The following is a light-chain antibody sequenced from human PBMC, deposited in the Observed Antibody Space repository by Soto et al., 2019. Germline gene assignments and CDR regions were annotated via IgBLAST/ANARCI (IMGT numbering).Light chain of an antibody. V-gene: IGLV2-14*02. J-gene: IGLJ3*02. Sequence: QSALTQPASVSGSPGQSITVFCTGTSSDVGNYNLVSWYQHHPGEAPQLIVYEGNKRPSGVPERFSGSKSGTSASLAITGLQAEDEADYYCQAYDYSLTAFVFGGGTKVTVL. CDR2: EGN. CDR1: SSDVGNYNL. CDR3: QAYDYSLTAFV.